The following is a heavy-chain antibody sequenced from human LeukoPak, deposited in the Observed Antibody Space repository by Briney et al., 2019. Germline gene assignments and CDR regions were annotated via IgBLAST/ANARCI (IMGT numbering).Heavy chain of an antibody. V-gene: IGHV3-30*02. CDR3: AKDPYSYGSYFDY. Sequence: PGGSLRLSCAASGFTFSGCGMHWVRQAPGKGLEWVAFIWYDGRDKYYTDSVKGRFTISRDNSKNTLYLQMSSLRAEDTAMYYCAKDPYSYGSYFDYWGQGTLVTVSS. J-gene: IGHJ4*02. CDR2: IWYDGRDK. CDR1: GFTFSGCG. D-gene: IGHD5-18*01.